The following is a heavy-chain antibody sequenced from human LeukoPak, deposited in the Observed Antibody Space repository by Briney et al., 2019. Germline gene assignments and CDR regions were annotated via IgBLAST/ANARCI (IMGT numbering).Heavy chain of an antibody. CDR2: ISGSGGST. CDR3: AKESVYSNYGLLVPFDY. Sequence: PGGSLRLSCAASGFTFSSYAMSWVRQAPGKGLEWVSAISGSGGSTYYADSVKGRFTISRDNSKNTLYLQVNSLRAEDTAVYYCAKESVYSNYGLLVPFDYWGQGTLVTVSS. V-gene: IGHV3-23*01. D-gene: IGHD4-11*01. J-gene: IGHJ4*02. CDR1: GFTFSSYA.